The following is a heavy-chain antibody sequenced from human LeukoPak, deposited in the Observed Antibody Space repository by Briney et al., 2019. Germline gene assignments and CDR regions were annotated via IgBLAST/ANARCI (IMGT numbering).Heavy chain of an antibody. Sequence: GGSLRLSCTASGFNFDDYTISWVRQAPGKGPEWIGFIRGKGYGGTTDFAASVKGRFTISRDDSKGIAHLQMNSLKTEDSVFYXXXXXXXXXXXXXXXXLWGQGALVTVSS. CDR1: GFNFDDYT. V-gene: IGHV3-49*04. CDR3: XXXXXXXXXXXXXXL. CDR2: IRGKGYGGTT. J-gene: IGHJ4*02.